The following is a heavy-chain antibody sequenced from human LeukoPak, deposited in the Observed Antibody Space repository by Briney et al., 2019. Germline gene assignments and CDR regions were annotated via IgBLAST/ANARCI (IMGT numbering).Heavy chain of an antibody. V-gene: IGHV1-69*05. CDR3: ARGGYYNDSSGYSRNNEYFQH. D-gene: IGHD3-22*01. Sequence: SVKVSCKASGGTFSSYAISWVRQAPGQGLEWMGRIIPIFGTANYAQKFQGRVTITTDESTSTAYMELSSLRSEDTAVYYCARGGYYNDSSGYSRNNEYFQHWGQGTLVTVSS. CDR2: IIPIFGTA. J-gene: IGHJ1*01. CDR1: GGTFSSYA.